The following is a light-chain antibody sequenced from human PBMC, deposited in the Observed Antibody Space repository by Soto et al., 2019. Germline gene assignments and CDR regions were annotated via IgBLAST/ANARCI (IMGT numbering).Light chain of an antibody. CDR3: QQYGDSTGWT. CDR2: GAS. CDR1: QAVSNKY. Sequence: EVVLTQSPDTLSLSPGERATLSCRASQAVSNKYLTWYQQKPGQPPRLLTYGASSRATGVPDRFSGSGSGTDFTLTISRLEPEDFAVYYCQQYGDSTGWTFGQGTKVDIK. J-gene: IGKJ1*01. V-gene: IGKV3-20*01.